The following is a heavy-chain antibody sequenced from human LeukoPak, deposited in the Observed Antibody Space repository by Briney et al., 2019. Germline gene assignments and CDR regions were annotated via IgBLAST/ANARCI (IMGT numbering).Heavy chain of an antibody. CDR2: INHSGST. D-gene: IGHD6-19*01. V-gene: IGHV4-34*01. J-gene: IGHJ5*02. CDR3: ARHFRSVAVAGTHGYSWFDP. Sequence: GSLRLSCAASGFTFSNYNMNWIRQPPGKGLEWIGEINHSGSTNYNPSLKSRVTMSVDTSKNQFSLKLSSVTAADTAVYYCARHFRSVAVAGTHGYSWFDPWGQGTLVTVSS. CDR1: GFTFSNYN.